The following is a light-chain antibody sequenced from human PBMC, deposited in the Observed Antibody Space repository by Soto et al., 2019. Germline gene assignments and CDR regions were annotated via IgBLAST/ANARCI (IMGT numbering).Light chain of an antibody. Sequence: EIVLTQSPGTLSLSPGERATLSCRASQSVSNNYLAWYQQKPGQAPRLLIYGASSRATSIPDRFSGSGFGTEFTLTISSLQPDDFATYYCQQYETYWTFGQGTKVDIK. CDR3: QQYETYWT. CDR2: GAS. CDR1: QSVSNNY. V-gene: IGKV3-20*01. J-gene: IGKJ1*01.